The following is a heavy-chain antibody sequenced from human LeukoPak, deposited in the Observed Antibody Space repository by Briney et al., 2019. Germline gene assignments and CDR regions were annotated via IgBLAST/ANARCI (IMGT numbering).Heavy chain of an antibody. D-gene: IGHD3-16*01. Sequence: SETLSLTCTVSGDSISIISYYWGWIRQPPGKGLEWIGSIYYSGSTYHNPSLESRVTISVDTSKNQFSLKLSSVTAADTAVYYCARQSGGVGTKLDYWGQGTLVTVSS. V-gene: IGHV4-39*01. CDR1: GDSISIISYY. J-gene: IGHJ4*02. CDR2: IYYSGST. CDR3: ARQSGGVGTKLDY.